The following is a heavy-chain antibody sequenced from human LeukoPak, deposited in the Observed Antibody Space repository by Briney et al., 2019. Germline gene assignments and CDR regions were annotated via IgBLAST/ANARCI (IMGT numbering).Heavy chain of an antibody. J-gene: IGHJ5*02. V-gene: IGHV4-34*01. CDR3: ARGGPILWSGYYSYNWFDP. Sequence: SETLSLTCAVYGGSFSGYYWSWIRQPPGKGLEWIGEINHSGSTNYNPSLKSRVTISVDTSKNQFSLKLSSVTAADTAVYYCARGGPILWSGYYSYNWFDPWGQGTLVTVSS. D-gene: IGHD3-3*01. CDR2: INHSGST. CDR1: GGSFSGYY.